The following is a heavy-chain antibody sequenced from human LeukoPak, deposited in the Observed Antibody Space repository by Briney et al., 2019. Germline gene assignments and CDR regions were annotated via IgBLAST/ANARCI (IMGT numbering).Heavy chain of an antibody. CDR3: ARDPSFLKYYDSSGYYYGDAFDI. CDR2: IWYDGSNK. J-gene: IGHJ3*02. CDR1: GFTFSSYG. D-gene: IGHD3-22*01. Sequence: PGGSLRLSCAASGFTFSSYGMHWVRQAPGKGLEWVAVIWYDGSNKYYADSVKGRFTISRDNSKNTLYLQMNSLRDEDTAVYYCARDPSFLKYYDSSGYYYGDAFDIWGQGTMVTVSS. V-gene: IGHV3-33*01.